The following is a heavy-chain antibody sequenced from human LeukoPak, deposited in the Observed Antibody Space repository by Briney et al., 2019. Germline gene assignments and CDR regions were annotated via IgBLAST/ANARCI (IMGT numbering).Heavy chain of an antibody. D-gene: IGHD5-18*01. J-gene: IGHJ4*02. V-gene: IGHV3-23*01. CDR3: AMSRGYSYRALDY. Sequence: PGGSLRLSCAASGFTFSSYAMSWVRQAPGRGLEWVSGISGSGASTYYADSVKGRFTISRDNSKNTLYVQMNSLRAEDTAVYYCAMSRGYSYRALDYWGQGTLVTVSS. CDR2: ISGSGAST. CDR1: GFTFSSYA.